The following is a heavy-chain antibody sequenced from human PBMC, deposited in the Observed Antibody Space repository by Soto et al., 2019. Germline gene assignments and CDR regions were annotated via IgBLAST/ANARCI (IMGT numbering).Heavy chain of an antibody. Sequence: QVQLVESGGGVVQPGRSLRLSCAASGFTFSSYGMHWVRQAPGKGLEWVAVIWYDGSNKYYADSVKGRFTISRDNSKNTLYLQMNSLRAEDTAVYYCARDPLGGDYGSGSYYTEVDYWGQGTLVTVSS. CDR3: ARDPLGGDYGSGSYYTEVDY. J-gene: IGHJ4*02. V-gene: IGHV3-33*01. D-gene: IGHD3-10*01. CDR2: IWYDGSNK. CDR1: GFTFSSYG.